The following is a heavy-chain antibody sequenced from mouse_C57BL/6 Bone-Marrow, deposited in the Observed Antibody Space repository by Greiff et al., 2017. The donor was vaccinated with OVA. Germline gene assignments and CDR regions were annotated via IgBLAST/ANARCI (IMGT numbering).Heavy chain of an antibody. J-gene: IGHJ1*03. V-gene: IGHV5-9-1*02. CDR2: ISSGGDYI. Sequence: EVHLVESGEGLVKPGGSLKLSCAASGFTFSSYAMSWVRQTPEKRLEWVAYISSGGDYIYYADTVKGRFTISRDNARNTLYLQMSSLKSEDTAMYYCTRGATTVVAHWYFDVWGTGTTVTVSS. D-gene: IGHD1-1*01. CDR1: GFTFSSYA. CDR3: TRGATTVVAHWYFDV.